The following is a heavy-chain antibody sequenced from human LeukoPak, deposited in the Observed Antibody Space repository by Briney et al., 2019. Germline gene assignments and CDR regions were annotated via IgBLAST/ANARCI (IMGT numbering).Heavy chain of an antibody. D-gene: IGHD2-2*01. V-gene: IGHV3-9*01. Sequence: GGSLRLSCAASGFTFDDYAMHWVRQAPGKGLEWVSGISWNSGSIDYADSVKGRFTISRDNAKNSLYLQMNSLRAEDTALYYCAKDILAHIVVVPAATPGAFDIWGQGTMVTVSS. J-gene: IGHJ3*02. CDR3: AKDILAHIVVVPAATPGAFDI. CDR2: ISWNSGSI. CDR1: GFTFDDYA.